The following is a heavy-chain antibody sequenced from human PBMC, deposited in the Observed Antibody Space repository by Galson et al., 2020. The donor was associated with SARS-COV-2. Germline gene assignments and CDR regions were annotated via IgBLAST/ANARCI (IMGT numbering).Heavy chain of an antibody. CDR2: MNPNSGNT. V-gene: IGHV1-8*01. CDR3: ARDSSPGIASAGTGPTCDY. D-gene: IGHD6-13*01. J-gene: IGHJ4*02. CDR1: GYTFTSYD. Sequence: ASVKVSCKASGYTFTSYDINWVRQATGQGLEWMGWMNPNSGNTGYAQKFQGRVTMTRNTSISTAYMELSSLRSEDTAVYYCARDSSPGIASAGTGPTCDYWGQGTLVTVSA.